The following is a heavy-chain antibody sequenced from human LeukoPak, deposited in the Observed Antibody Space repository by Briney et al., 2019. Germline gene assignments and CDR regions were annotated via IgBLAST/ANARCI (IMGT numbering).Heavy chain of an antibody. CDR3: ARGNGMDV. CDR1: EYTFSSYE. V-gene: IGHV1-8*01. CDR2: MNPNSDNT. J-gene: IGHJ6*04. Sequence: ASVKVSCKASEYTFSSYEINWVRQATGQGLEWMGWMNPNSDNTGYAQKFQGRVTMTRNTSISTAYMELSSLRFDDTAVYYCARGNGMDVWGKGTTVTVSP.